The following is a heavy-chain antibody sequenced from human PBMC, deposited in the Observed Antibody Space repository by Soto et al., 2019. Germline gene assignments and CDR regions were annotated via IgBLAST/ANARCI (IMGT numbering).Heavy chain of an antibody. V-gene: IGHV1-8*01. J-gene: IGHJ4*02. CDR1: GYTFTSYD. CDR3: ARFGGDAAGTRYFDY. CDR2: MNPNSGNT. Sequence: PSVKVSCKASGYTFTSYDINWVRQATGQGLEWMGWMNPNSGNTGYAQKFQGRVTMTRNTSISTAYMELSSLRSEDTAVYYCARFGGDAAGTRYFDYWGQGTLVTVSS. D-gene: IGHD6-13*01.